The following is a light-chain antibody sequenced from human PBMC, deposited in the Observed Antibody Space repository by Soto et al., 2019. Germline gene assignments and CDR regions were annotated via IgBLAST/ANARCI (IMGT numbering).Light chain of an antibody. Sequence: EIVLTQSPGTLSLSPGERATLSCRASQSLSSNYLAWYQQRPGQSPRLLIYGASSRATGIPDRFSGSGSGTDFTLTINRLEPEDFAVYYCQQYGSSLYTFGQGTKVDIK. J-gene: IGKJ2*01. V-gene: IGKV3-20*01. CDR2: GAS. CDR1: QSLSSNY. CDR3: QQYGSSLYT.